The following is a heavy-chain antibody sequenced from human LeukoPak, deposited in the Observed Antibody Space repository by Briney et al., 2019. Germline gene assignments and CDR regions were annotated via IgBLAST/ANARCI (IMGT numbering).Heavy chain of an antibody. Sequence: PGRCLRLSCAASGYTFSSYAMHWVRQAPGKGLEWVAVISYDGSNKYYADSVKGRFTISRDNSKNMVFLQMNSLRVEDTAVYYCAKVLTTGRSYWYGMDVWGQGTAVTV. CDR2: ISYDGSNK. CDR3: AKVLTTGRSYWYGMDV. CDR1: GYTFSSYA. D-gene: IGHD4-4*01. V-gene: IGHV3-30*14. J-gene: IGHJ6*02.